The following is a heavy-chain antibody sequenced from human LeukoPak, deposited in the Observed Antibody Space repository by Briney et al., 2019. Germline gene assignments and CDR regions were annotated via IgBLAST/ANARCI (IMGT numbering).Heavy chain of an antibody. CDR2: IYYSGST. D-gene: IGHD6-13*01. CDR1: GGSISSYY. J-gene: IGHJ4*02. V-gene: IGHV4-59*01. Sequence: SETLSLTCTVSGGSISSYYWSWIRQPPGKGLEWIGYIYYSGSTNYNPSLKSRVTISVDMSKNQFSQKLSSVTAADTAVYYCARAPGQQMVLDYWGQGTLVTVSS. CDR3: ARAPGQQMVLDY.